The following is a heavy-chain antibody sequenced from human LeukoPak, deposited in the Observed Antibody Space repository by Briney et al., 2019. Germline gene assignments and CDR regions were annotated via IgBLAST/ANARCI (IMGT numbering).Heavy chain of an antibody. J-gene: IGHJ5*01. V-gene: IGHV3-7*04. CDR2: EK. CDR3: SRGDDFSGDS. D-gene: IGHD2-21*02. Sequence: EKYHVDPVKGRFTIFRDNARNLLYLQMSSLRADDTAVYYCSRGDDFSGDSWGQGTLVTVSS.